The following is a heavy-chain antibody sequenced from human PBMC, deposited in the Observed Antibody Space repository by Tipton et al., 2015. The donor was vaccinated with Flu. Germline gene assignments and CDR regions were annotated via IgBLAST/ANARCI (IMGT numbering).Heavy chain of an antibody. Sequence: SLRLSCAASGFIFDSYAMYWVRQAPGKGLECVSGISFNGGETYYGNSVKGRFTISRDDSKETLYLQMDSLRAEDMAVYYCARAIGASGSLWGQGTLVTVSS. CDR1: GFIFDSYA. CDR2: ISFNGGET. V-gene: IGHV3-64*01. CDR3: ARAIGASGSL. D-gene: IGHD3-10*01. J-gene: IGHJ4*02.